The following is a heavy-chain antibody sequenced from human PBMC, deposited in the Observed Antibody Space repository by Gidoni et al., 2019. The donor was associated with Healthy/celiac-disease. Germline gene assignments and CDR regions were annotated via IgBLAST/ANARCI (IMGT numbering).Heavy chain of an antibody. Sequence: EVQLVESGGGLVQPGGSLRLSCAASGFTFSSYSMNWVRQAPGKGLEWVSYISSSSSTIYYADSVKGRFTISRDNAKNSLYLQMNSLRDEDTAVYYCARDARSGSYSGPFYFDYWGQGTLVTVSS. CDR3: ARDARSGSYSGPFYFDY. V-gene: IGHV3-48*02. D-gene: IGHD1-26*01. CDR2: ISSSSSTI. CDR1: GFTFSSYS. J-gene: IGHJ4*02.